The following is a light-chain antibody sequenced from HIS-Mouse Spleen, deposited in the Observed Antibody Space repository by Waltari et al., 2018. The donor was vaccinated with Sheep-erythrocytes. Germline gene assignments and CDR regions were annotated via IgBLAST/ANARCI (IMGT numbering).Light chain of an antibody. Sequence: QSALTQPRSVSGSPGQSVTISCTGTSRDVGGYNYFSWYQQHPGKAPTLMIYDVSKRPSGVPDRFSGSKSGNTASLTISGLQAEDEADYYCCSYAGSYNHVFATGTKVTVL. CDR2: DVS. V-gene: IGLV2-11*01. J-gene: IGLJ1*01. CDR3: CSYAGSYNHV. CDR1: SRDVGGYNY.